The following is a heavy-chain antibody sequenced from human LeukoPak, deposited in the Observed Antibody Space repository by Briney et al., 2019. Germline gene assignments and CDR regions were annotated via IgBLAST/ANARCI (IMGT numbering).Heavy chain of an antibody. V-gene: IGHV5-10-1*01. Sequence: GESLQISCQGSGYSFTSYWISWVRQMPGKGLGWMGRIVPSDSYTNYSTSFQGHVTISAEKSISTAYLQWSSLKASDTAMYYCATRPMVRGEIEKISYGMDVWGKGTTVTVSP. CDR2: IVPSDSYT. D-gene: IGHD3-10*01. J-gene: IGHJ6*04. CDR1: GYSFTSYW. CDR3: ATRPMVRGEIEKISYGMDV.